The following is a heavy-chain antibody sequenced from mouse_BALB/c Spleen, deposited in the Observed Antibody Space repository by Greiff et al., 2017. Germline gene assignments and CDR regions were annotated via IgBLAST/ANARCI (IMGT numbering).Heavy chain of an antibody. D-gene: IGHD1-1*01. Sequence: EVQRVESGGGLVKPGGSLKLSCAASGFTFSSYAMSWVRQSPEKRLEWVAEISSGGSYTYYPDTVTGRFTISRDNAKNTLYLEMSSLRSEDTAMYYCARISTGFAYWGQGTLVTVSA. CDR2: ISSGGSYT. J-gene: IGHJ3*01. V-gene: IGHV5-9-4*01. CDR1: GFTFSSYA. CDR3: ARISTGFAY.